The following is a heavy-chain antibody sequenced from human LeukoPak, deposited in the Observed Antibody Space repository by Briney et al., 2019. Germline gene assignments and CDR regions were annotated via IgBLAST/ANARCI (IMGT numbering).Heavy chain of an antibody. CDR2: INHSGST. D-gene: IGHD2-2*01. Sequence: PSETLSLTCAVYGGSFSANYWSWFRQPPGRGLEWIGEINHSGSTNYNPSLKSRVTISVDTSKNQFSLKLSSVTAADTAVYYCARQRVHCSSTSCSGVRAFDIWGQGTMVTVSS. CDR3: ARQRVHCSSTSCSGVRAFDI. V-gene: IGHV4-34*01. J-gene: IGHJ3*02. CDR1: GGSFSANY.